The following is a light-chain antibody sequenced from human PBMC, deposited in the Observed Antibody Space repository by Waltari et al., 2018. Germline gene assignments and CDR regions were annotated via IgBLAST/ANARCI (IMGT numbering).Light chain of an antibody. CDR2: EVS. CDR1: SSDVGGYNY. V-gene: IGLV2-14*01. Sequence: QSALTQPASVSGSPGQSITISCTGTSSDVGGYNYASWYQQHPAKAPKLMIYEVSNRPSGVSNRFSGSKSGNTASLTISGLQAEDEADYYCSSYTSSSVVFGGGTKLTVL. CDR3: SSYTSSSVV. J-gene: IGLJ2*01.